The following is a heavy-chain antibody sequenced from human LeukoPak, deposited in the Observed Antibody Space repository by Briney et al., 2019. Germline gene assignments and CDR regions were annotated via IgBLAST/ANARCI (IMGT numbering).Heavy chain of an antibody. J-gene: IGHJ4*02. Sequence: GGSLRLSCAASGFTVSSNYMTWVRQAPGKGLEWVSLIFSNGDTHYADSVKGRFTISRDTSKNTVSLQMNGLSVEDTAMYYCTRDQMNYWGQGTLVTVSS. CDR1: GFTVSSNY. D-gene: IGHD5-24*01. CDR3: TRDQMNY. CDR2: IFSNGDT. V-gene: IGHV3-53*01.